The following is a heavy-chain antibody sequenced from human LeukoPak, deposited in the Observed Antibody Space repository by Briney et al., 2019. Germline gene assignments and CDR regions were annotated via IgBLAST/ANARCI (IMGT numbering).Heavy chain of an antibody. Sequence: ASVKVSCKASGYTFANYDINWVRQATGQGLEWMGWINPNSGYTGYAQKFQGRVTVTRDTSISTAYMDLSSLRSEDTAVYYCARGNRLYSSSWSSLAFDIWGQGTMVTVSS. V-gene: IGHV1-8*01. CDR3: ARGNRLYSSSWSSLAFDI. CDR1: GYTFANYD. J-gene: IGHJ3*02. D-gene: IGHD6-13*01. CDR2: INPNSGYT.